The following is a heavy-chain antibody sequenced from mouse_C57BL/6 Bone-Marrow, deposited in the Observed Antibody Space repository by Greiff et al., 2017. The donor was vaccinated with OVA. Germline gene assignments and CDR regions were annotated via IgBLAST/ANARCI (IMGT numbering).Heavy chain of an antibody. CDR1: GYTFTSYW. J-gene: IGHJ3*01. CDR3: ARTYSNYNPWFAY. D-gene: IGHD2-5*01. Sequence: VQLQQPGAELVKPGASVKLSCKASGYTFTSYWMQWVKQRPGQGLEWIGEIDPSDSYTNYNQKFKGKATLTVDTSSSTAYMQLSSLTSEDSAVYYCARTYSNYNPWFAYWGQGTLVTVSA. V-gene: IGHV1-50*01. CDR2: IDPSDSYT.